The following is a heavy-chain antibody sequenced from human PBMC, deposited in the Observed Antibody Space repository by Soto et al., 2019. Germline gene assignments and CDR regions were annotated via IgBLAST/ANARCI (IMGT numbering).Heavy chain of an antibody. CDR2: ISYDGGIQ. Sequence: GGSLRLSCAASGFTFSSYGMHWVRQAPGKGLEWVAVISYDGGIQYYADSAKGRFTISRDNSKNTLFLQMNSLRPEDTAVYYCAKEGIPLAGTGLDYLGQGTLVTVSS. CDR3: AKEGIPLAGTGLDY. CDR1: GFTFSSYG. V-gene: IGHV3-30*18. D-gene: IGHD6-19*01. J-gene: IGHJ4*02.